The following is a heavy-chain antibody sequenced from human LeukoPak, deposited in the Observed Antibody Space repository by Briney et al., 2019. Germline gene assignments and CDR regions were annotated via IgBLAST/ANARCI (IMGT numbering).Heavy chain of an antibody. Sequence: SETLSLTCTVSGGSISSYYWSWIRQPPGKGLEWIGYIYYSGSTNYNPSLKSRVTISVDTSKNQFSLKLSSVTAADTAVYYCARDRGGNYYGSGKVIPYMDVWGKGTTVTISS. V-gene: IGHV4-59*01. D-gene: IGHD3-10*01. J-gene: IGHJ6*03. CDR3: ARDRGGNYYGSGKVIPYMDV. CDR2: IYYSGST. CDR1: GGSISSYY.